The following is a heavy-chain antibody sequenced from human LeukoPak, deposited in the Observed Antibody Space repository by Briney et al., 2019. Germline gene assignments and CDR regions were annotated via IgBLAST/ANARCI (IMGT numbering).Heavy chain of an antibody. D-gene: IGHD3-10*02. J-gene: IGHJ2*01. CDR2: ISSSGSTI. V-gene: IGHV3-48*03. CDR3: ARHVVLGRFVKYFDL. CDR1: GCTFSSYE. Sequence: GGSLRLSCPASGCTFSSYEMNWVRQAPGRGLEWVSYISSSGSTIYYADSVKGRFTISRDNDQKSLYLQMNNLRADDMALYFCARHVVLGRFVKYFDLWGRGSLVTVSS.